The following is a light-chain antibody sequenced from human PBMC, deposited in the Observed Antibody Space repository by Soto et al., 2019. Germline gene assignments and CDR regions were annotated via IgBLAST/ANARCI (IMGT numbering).Light chain of an antibody. CDR2: GAS. CDR3: QQYGSSPIT. Sequence: EIVLTPSPGTLSLSPVERATLSFRSSQSVGSIYLAWYQQKPGQAPRLLIYGASSRATGIPDRLSGSGSGTDFTLTISRLEPEDFAVYYCQQYGSSPITFGQGTRLEIK. J-gene: IGKJ5*01. V-gene: IGKV3-20*01. CDR1: QSVGSIY.